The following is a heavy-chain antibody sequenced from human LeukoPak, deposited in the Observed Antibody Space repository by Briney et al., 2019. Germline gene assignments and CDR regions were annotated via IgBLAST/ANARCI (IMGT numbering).Heavy chain of an antibody. CDR2: ISSSSSYI. Sequence: SGGSLRLSCAASGFTFSSYWMHWVRQAPGKGLEWVSSISSSSSYIYYADSVKGRFTISRDNAKNSLYLQMNSLRAEDTAVYYCAKRNYCGGDCYSRGRFRDYYGMDVWGQGTTVTVSS. V-gene: IGHV3-21*01. D-gene: IGHD2-21*02. CDR3: AKRNYCGGDCYSRGRFRDYYGMDV. J-gene: IGHJ6*02. CDR1: GFTFSSYW.